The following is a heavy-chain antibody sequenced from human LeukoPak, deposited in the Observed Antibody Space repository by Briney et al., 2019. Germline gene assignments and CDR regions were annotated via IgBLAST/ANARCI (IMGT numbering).Heavy chain of an antibody. D-gene: IGHD3-3*01. CDR1: GFTFSSYE. CDR3: TRVSWRGEIY. Sequence: GGSLRLPCAASGFTFSSYEMNWVRQAPGKGLEWVSSISRGGSPIYYADSVKGRFTTSRDNAKKSLFLQMNSLRAEDTAVYYCTRVSWRGEIYWGQGTLVSVSS. V-gene: IGHV3-48*03. J-gene: IGHJ4*02. CDR2: ISRGGSPI.